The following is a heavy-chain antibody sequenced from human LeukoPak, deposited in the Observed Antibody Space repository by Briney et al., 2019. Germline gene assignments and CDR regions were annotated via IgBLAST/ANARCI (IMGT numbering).Heavy chain of an antibody. D-gene: IGHD3-16*01. CDR2: INHSGST. J-gene: IGHJ6*03. V-gene: IGHV4-34*01. Sequence: SETLSLTCAVYGGSFSGYYWSWIRQPPGKGLEWIGEINHSGSTNYNPSLKSRVTISVDTSKNQFSLKLSSVTAADTAVYYCARVWYYYYMDVWGKGTTVTASS. CDR3: ARVWYYYYMDV. CDR1: GGSFSGYY.